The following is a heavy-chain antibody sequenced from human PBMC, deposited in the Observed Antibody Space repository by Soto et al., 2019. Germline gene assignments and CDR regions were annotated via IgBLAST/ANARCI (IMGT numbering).Heavy chain of an antibody. V-gene: IGHV3-21*06. Sequence: EVQLVESGGGPVKSGQSLRLSCVASGFTLSNYRMTWVRQGPGKGLEWVSSINSRGDYTHYTELVRGRFTISRDNTKNLVHLQMNSLRADDAAVYYCGREKEDEGSSSLRVYYGVDVWGQGTTVIVSS. D-gene: IGHD6-6*01. CDR3: GREKEDEGSSSLRVYYGVDV. J-gene: IGHJ6*02. CDR1: GFTLSNYR. CDR2: INSRGDYT.